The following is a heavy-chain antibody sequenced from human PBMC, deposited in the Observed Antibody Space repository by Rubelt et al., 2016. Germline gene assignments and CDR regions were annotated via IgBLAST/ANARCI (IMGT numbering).Heavy chain of an antibody. D-gene: IGHD5-12*01. CDR3: ARSDIVATITDY. V-gene: IGHV3-48*03. CDR1: GFTFSSYE. J-gene: IGHJ4*02. Sequence: EVQLVESGGGLVQPGGSLRLSCAASGFTFSSYEMNWVRQAPGNGLEWFSYISSRGSTIYYADSVKGRFTISRDNAKNSLYLQMNSLRAEATAVYYCARSDIVATITDYWGQGTLVTVSS. CDR2: ISSRGSTI.